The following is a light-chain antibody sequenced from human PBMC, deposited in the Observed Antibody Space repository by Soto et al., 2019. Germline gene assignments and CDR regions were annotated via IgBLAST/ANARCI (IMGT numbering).Light chain of an antibody. CDR2: GAS. J-gene: IGKJ1*01. CDR1: QSVSNT. Sequence: EIVLTQSPGTLSLSPGERATLSCRAGQSVSNTFLAWYQQKPGQATRLLIYGASTRATGITARFSGSGSGTEFTLTISSLQSEDFAVYYCQQYNNWPWTFGQGTKWIS. CDR3: QQYNNWPWT. V-gene: IGKV3-15*01.